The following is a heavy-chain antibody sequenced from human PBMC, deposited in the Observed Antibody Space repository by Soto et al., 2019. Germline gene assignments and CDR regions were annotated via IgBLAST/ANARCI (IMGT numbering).Heavy chain of an antibody. D-gene: IGHD4-17*01. CDR3: AREDYGDYGFAY. CDR1: GFTFSSYW. CDR2: INSDGSST. Sequence: EVQLVESGGGLVQPGGSLRLSCAVSGFTFSSYWMHWVRQAPGKGLVWVSRINSDGSSTSYADSVKGRFNISRDNAKNTLYLQLNSLRAEDTAVYYCAREDYGDYGFAYWGPGTLVTVSS. J-gene: IGHJ4*02. V-gene: IGHV3-74*01.